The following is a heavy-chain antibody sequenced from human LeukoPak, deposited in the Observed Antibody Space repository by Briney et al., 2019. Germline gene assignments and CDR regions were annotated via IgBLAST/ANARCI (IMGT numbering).Heavy chain of an antibody. CDR2: INSDGSGT. D-gene: IGHD4-23*01. CDR1: GVSVSSYW. Sequence: PGGSLRLSSGASGVSVSSYWIHWGRQAPGKGLVWISRINSDGSGTSYADSVKGRFTISRTHASNTLSLQMTGQRAEDKLVYYFARSNHGPNSSVNYWVEGTLVTVSS. CDR3: ARSNHGPNSSVNY. V-gene: IGHV3-74*01. J-gene: IGHJ4*02.